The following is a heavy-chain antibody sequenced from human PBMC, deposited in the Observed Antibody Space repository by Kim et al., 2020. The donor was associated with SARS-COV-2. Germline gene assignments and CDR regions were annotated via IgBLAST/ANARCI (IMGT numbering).Heavy chain of an antibody. Sequence: SETLSLTCTVSGGSISSSSYYWGWIRQPPGKGLEWIGSIYYSGSTYYNPSLKSRVTISVDTSKNQFSLKLSSVTAADTAVYYCARPAPTAMFAFDIWGQGTMVTVSS. J-gene: IGHJ3*02. D-gene: IGHD5-18*01. V-gene: IGHV4-39*01. CDR3: ARPAPTAMFAFDI. CDR2: IYYSGST. CDR1: GGSISSSSYY.